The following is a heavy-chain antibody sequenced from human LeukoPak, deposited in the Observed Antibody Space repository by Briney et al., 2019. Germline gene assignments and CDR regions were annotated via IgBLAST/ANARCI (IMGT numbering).Heavy chain of an antibody. CDR3: ARGGGYSYGYLPRYFDY. V-gene: IGHV4-34*01. Sequence: SETLSLTCAVYGGSFSGYYRSRIRQPPGKGLEWSGEINHSGSTNYNPSLKSRVTISVDTSKNQFSLKLSSVTAADTAVYYCARGGGYSYGYLPRYFDYWGQGTLVTVSS. J-gene: IGHJ4*02. CDR1: GGSFSGYY. D-gene: IGHD5-18*01. CDR2: INHSGST.